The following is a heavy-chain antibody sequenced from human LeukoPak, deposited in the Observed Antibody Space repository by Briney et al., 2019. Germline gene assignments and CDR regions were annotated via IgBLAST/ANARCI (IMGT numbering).Heavy chain of an antibody. Sequence: SETLSLTCTVSGGSTSSYYWSWIRQPAGKGLEWIGRIYASGSANYNPSLKSRVTMSLDTSKNQFSLRLSSVTAADTAVYYCARVDAAAGLFDYWGQGTLVTVSS. J-gene: IGHJ4*02. CDR2: IYASGSA. CDR1: GGSTSSYY. CDR3: ARVDAAAGLFDY. V-gene: IGHV4-4*07. D-gene: IGHD6-13*01.